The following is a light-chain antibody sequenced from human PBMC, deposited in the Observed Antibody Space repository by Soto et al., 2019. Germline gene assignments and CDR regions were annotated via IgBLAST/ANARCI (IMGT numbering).Light chain of an antibody. V-gene: IGKV3-11*01. CDR1: QSVSSY. CDR3: QQRTDWPRT. J-gene: IGKJ2*01. CDR2: DAS. Sequence: EIVLTQSPATLSLSPGERATLSCRASQSVSSYLAWHQQKPGQAPRLLIYDASNRATGIPARFSGSGSGTDFTLTISSLEPEDFAVYYWQQRTDWPRTFGQGTKLEIK.